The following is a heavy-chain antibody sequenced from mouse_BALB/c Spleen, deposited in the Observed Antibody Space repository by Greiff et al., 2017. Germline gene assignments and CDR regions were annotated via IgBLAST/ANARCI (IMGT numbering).Heavy chain of an antibody. CDR3: ARGHYYGGGYYFDY. V-gene: IGHV1-34*02. CDR1: GYTFTSYW. CDR2: IDPYYGGT. J-gene: IGHJ2*01. Sequence: VQLQQPGAELVRPGASVKLSCKASGYTFTSYWMNWVKQSNGKSLEWIGNIDPYYGGTSYNQKFKGKATLTVDKSSSTAYMQLKSLTSEDSAVYYCARGHYYGGGYYFDYWGQGTTLTVSS. D-gene: IGHD1-1*01.